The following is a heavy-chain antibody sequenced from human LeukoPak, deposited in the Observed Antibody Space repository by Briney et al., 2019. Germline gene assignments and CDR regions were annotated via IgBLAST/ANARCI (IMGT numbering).Heavy chain of an antibody. CDR1: GYSFTSYW. CDR2: IYPGDSDT. CDR3: ARPLRKSGYDYYFDY. D-gene: IGHD5-12*01. J-gene: IGHJ4*02. Sequence: GESLKISCKGSGYSFTSYWIGWVRQMPGKGLEWMGIIYPGDSDTRYSPSFQGQVTISADKSISTAYLQWSSLKASDTAMYYCARPLRKSGYDYYFDYWGQGTLVTVSS. V-gene: IGHV5-51*01.